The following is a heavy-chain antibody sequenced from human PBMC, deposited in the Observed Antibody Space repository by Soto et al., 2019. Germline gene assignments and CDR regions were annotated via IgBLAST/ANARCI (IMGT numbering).Heavy chain of an antibody. D-gene: IGHD2-8*01. V-gene: IGHV3-23*01. CDR2: ITGSGVTT. J-gene: IGHJ4*02. CDR1: GFTFSSYA. Sequence: PGGSLRLSCAASGFTFSSYAMSWVRQAPGKGLEWVSLITGSGVTTYYADSVKGRFTISRDNSKNTLYLQMNSLRAEDTAAYYCAKSPSSSVRYFDYWGQGTLVT. CDR3: AKSPSSSVRYFDY.